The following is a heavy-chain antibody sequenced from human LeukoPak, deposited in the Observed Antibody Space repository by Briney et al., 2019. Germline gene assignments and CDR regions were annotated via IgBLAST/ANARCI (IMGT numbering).Heavy chain of an antibody. Sequence: PGGSLRLSCAACGFTFRSYWMTWVRQAPGKGLEWVANIKQDGSEKYYVDSVKGRFTISRDNAKNSLYLQMNSLRAEDTAVYYCARTYGYCTNGVCFTHFDSWGQGTLVTVSS. J-gene: IGHJ4*02. CDR1: GFTFRSYW. CDR3: ARTYGYCTNGVCFTHFDS. D-gene: IGHD2-8*01. CDR2: IKQDGSEK. V-gene: IGHV3-7*03.